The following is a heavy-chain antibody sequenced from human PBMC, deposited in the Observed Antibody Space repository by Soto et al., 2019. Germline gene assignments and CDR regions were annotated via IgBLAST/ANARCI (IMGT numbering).Heavy chain of an antibody. CDR2: IYYSGST. D-gene: IGHD3-3*01. Sequence: SETLSLTCTVSGGSISSYYWSWIRQPPGKGLEWIGYIYYSGSTNYNPSLKSRVTISVDTSKNQFSLKLSSVTAAATAVYYCARASNDFWSGSHFYSYYMDVWGKGTTVTVSS. CDR1: GGSISSYY. V-gene: IGHV4-59*08. CDR3: ARASNDFWSGSHFYSYYMDV. J-gene: IGHJ6*03.